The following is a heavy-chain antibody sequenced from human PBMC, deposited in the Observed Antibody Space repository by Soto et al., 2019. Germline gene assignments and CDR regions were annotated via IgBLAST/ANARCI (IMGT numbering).Heavy chain of an antibody. V-gene: IGHV1-69*01. CDR2: IIPIFSSR. CDR1: RDTFNKYA. D-gene: IGHD3-16*01. J-gene: IGHJ6*02. Sequence: QVQLVQSGAEVKKPGSSVKVSCKTSRDTFNKYAFNWVRQAPGQGLEWMGWIIPIFSSRNYAEKFQGRVTITADDSTSTAYMELRSLRFEDTAVYYCARGETYLGVWGQGTTVTVS. CDR3: ARGETYLGV.